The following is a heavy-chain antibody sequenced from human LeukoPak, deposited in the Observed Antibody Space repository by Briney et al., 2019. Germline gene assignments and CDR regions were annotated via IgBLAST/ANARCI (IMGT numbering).Heavy chain of an antibody. D-gene: IGHD6-13*01. Sequence: GGSLRLSCAASGFTFSDYYMSWIRQAPGKGLEWVSTIGGSGDSTYYADSVKGRFTISRDNSKNTLYLQMNSLRAEDTAVYYCAKDLGSSWTFDYWGQGTLVTVSS. CDR3: AKDLGSSWTFDY. J-gene: IGHJ4*02. V-gene: IGHV3-23*01. CDR1: GFTFSDYY. CDR2: IGGSGDST.